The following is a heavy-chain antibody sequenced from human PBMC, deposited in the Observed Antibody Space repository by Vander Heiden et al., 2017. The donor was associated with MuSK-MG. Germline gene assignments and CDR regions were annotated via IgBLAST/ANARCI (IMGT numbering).Heavy chain of an antibody. Sequence: QVQLQESGPGLVKPSETLSLTCTVSGGSVSSGSYYWSWIRQPPGKGLEWIGYIYYSGSTNYNPSIKRRVTIAVDTSKNQFSLKRSSVTAAETAVYYCARDKTYYVAGSYPTHYGMDVWGQGTTVTVYS. D-gene: IGHD3-10*01. CDR2: IYYSGST. CDR1: GGSVSSGSYY. J-gene: IGHJ6*02. V-gene: IGHV4-61*01. CDR3: ARDKTYYVAGSYPTHYGMDV.